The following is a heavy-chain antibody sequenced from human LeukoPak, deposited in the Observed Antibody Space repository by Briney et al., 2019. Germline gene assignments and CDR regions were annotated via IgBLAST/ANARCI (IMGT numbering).Heavy chain of an antibody. D-gene: IGHD6-19*01. CDR3: ARDRYSSGFANGDDAFYI. CDR2: IYHSGST. V-gene: IGHV4-4*02. CDR1: GGSISSSNW. Sequence: SGTLSLTCAVSGGSISSSNWWSWVRQPPGKGLEWIGEIYHSGSTNYNPSLKSRVTISVDKSKNQFSLKLSSVTAADTAVYYCARDRYSSGFANGDDAFYIWGQGTMVTVSS. J-gene: IGHJ3*02.